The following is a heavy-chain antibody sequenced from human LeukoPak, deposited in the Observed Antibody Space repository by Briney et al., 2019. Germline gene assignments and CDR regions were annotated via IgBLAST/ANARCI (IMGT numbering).Heavy chain of an antibody. V-gene: IGHV4-34*01. J-gene: IGHJ5*02. D-gene: IGHD1-7*01. Sequence: PSETLSLTCGVYGGSFTNYYWSWIRQPPGKGLEWIGEINESGNTHFHPSLKSRVTMSLDTSKNHFSLKMTSGTAADTAVYDCARVSITGTSIDRWGQGTLVTVSS. CDR2: INESGNT. CDR1: GGSFTNYY. CDR3: ARVSITGTSIDR.